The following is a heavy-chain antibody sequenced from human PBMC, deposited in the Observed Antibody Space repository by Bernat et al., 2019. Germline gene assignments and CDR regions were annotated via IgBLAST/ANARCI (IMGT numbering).Heavy chain of an antibody. CDR1: GFTFSSYS. CDR2: ISSSSSTI. Sequence: EVQLVESGGGLVQPGGSLRLSCAASGFTFSSYSMNWVRQAPGKGLEWVSYISSSSSTIYYADSVKGRFTISRDNAKNSLYLQMNSLRAKDTAVYYCARDLYGRVIAAAGRGWFDPWGQGTLVTVSS. CDR3: ARDLYGRVIAAAGRGWFDP. V-gene: IGHV3-48*01. D-gene: IGHD6-13*01. J-gene: IGHJ5*02.